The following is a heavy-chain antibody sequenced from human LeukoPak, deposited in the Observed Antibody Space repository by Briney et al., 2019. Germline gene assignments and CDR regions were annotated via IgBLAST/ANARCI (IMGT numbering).Heavy chain of an antibody. V-gene: IGHV3-64D*06. Sequence: GGSLRLSCSAPGFTFSSYAMHWVRQAPGKGLEYVSAISSNGGSTYYADSVKGRFTISRDNSKNTLYLQMSSLRAEDTAVYYCVKELVVGATVIFDYWGQGTLVTVSS. CDR1: GFTFSSYA. CDR3: VKELVVGATVIFDY. J-gene: IGHJ4*02. CDR2: ISSNGGST. D-gene: IGHD1-26*01.